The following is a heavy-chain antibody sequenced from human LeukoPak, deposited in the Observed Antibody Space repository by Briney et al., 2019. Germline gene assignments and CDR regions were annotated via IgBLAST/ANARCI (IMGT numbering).Heavy chain of an antibody. CDR2: INSDGCST. D-gene: IGHD5-24*01. J-gene: IGHJ3*02. Sequence: GGSLRLSCAASGFTFSSYAMSWVSQAPGKGLVWVSRINSDGCSTSYADAVKGRFTISRDNAKNTLYLQMNSLRAEDTAVYYCARESKTVNRWLQTSGGAFDIWGQGTMVTVSS. V-gene: IGHV3-74*01. CDR1: GFTFSSYA. CDR3: ARESKTVNRWLQTSGGAFDI.